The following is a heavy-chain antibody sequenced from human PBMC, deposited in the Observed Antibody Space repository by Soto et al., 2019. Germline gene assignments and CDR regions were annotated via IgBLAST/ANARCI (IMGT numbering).Heavy chain of an antibody. Sequence: GGSLRLSCAASGFTFDDYAMHWVRQAPGKGLEWVSGISWNSGSIGYADSVKGRFTISRDNAKNSLYLQMNSLRAEDTALYYCAKDTEEFSSSDAFDIWGQGTMVTVSS. CDR3: AKDTEEFSSSDAFDI. CDR1: GFTFDDYA. D-gene: IGHD6-6*01. V-gene: IGHV3-9*01. J-gene: IGHJ3*02. CDR2: ISWNSGSI.